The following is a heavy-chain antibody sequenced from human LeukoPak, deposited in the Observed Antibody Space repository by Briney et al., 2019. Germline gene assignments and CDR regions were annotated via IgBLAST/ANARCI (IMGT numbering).Heavy chain of an antibody. D-gene: IGHD1-1*01. J-gene: IGHJ6*03. CDR3: AREATGTNYYYYYYMDV. V-gene: IGHV4-59*01. CDR2: MYYSGST. Sequence: SETLSLTCTVSGGSINGYYWTWIRLPPGKELEWIGYMYYSGSTNYNPSLKSRVTMSVDTPKNQFSLKLSSVTAADTAVYYCAREATGTNYYYYYYMDVWGKGTTVTVSS. CDR1: GGSINGYY.